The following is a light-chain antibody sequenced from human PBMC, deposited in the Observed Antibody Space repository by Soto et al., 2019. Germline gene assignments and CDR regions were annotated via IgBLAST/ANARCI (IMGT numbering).Light chain of an antibody. CDR3: QQYNKWPTWA. CDR1: QTVSSN. J-gene: IGKJ1*01. V-gene: IGKV3-15*01. CDR2: GAC. Sequence: EIVMTQSPATLSVSPGEGVTLSCRASQTVSSNLAWYQQKPGQAPRLLIYGACASATGIPARFSGSGSATAFTPTITSMQSEDFAVYYCQQYNKWPTWAFGQGTKVDIK.